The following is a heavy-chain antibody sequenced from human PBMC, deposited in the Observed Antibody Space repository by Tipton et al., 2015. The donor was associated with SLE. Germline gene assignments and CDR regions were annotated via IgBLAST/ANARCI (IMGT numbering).Heavy chain of an antibody. CDR1: GGSFSGYY. D-gene: IGHD4-17*01. CDR3: ARDSAEWGYGDSGWFDP. CDR2: INHSGSP. V-gene: IGHV4-34*01. Sequence: TLSLTCAVYGGSFSGYYWSWIRQPPGKGLEWIGEINHSGSPNYNPSLKSRVTISVDTSKKQFSLKLSSVTAADTAVYYCARDSAEWGYGDSGWFDPWGQGTLVTVSS. J-gene: IGHJ5*02.